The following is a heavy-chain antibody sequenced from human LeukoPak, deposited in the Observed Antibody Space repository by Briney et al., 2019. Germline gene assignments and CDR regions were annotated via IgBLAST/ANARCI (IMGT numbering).Heavy chain of an antibody. CDR1: GYTFTSYA. Sequence: ASVKVSCKASGYTFTSYAMHWVRQAPGQRLEWMAWINVDSGNTKYSQEFQGRVTITADKSTSTAYMELSSLRSEDTAVYYCARGRITIFGVVTRTYYYYYMDVWGKGTTVTVSS. D-gene: IGHD3-3*01. J-gene: IGHJ6*03. CDR3: ARGRITIFGVVTRTYYYYYMDV. V-gene: IGHV1-3*03. CDR2: INVDSGNT.